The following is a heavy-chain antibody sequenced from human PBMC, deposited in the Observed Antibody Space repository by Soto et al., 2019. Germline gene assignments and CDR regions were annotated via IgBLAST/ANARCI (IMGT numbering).Heavy chain of an antibody. Sequence: QVQLVQSGAEVKKPGASVKVSCKASGYTFTSYYMHWVRQAPGQGLEWMGIINPSGGSTSYAQKFQGRVTMTRDTSTSTVYMELSSLRSEDTAVYYCARDYDSSGYPRYYFDYLGQGTLVTVSS. D-gene: IGHD3-22*01. J-gene: IGHJ4*02. CDR1: GYTFTSYY. CDR3: ARDYDSSGYPRYYFDY. V-gene: IGHV1-46*03. CDR2: INPSGGST.